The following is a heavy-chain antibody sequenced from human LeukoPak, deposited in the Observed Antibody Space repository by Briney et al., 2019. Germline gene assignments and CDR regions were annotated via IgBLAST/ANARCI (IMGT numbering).Heavy chain of an antibody. D-gene: IGHD2-15*01. CDR2: IRSKANSYAT. V-gene: IGHV3-73*01. Sequence: GGSLKLSCAASGFTFSGSAMHWVRQASGKGLEWVGRIRSKANSYATAYAASVKGRFTISRDDSKNTAYLQMNSLKTEDTAVYYCTRQSQYCSGGSCCKGFDYWGQGTLVTVSS. CDR3: TRQSQYCSGGSCCKGFDY. CDR1: GFTFSGSA. J-gene: IGHJ4*02.